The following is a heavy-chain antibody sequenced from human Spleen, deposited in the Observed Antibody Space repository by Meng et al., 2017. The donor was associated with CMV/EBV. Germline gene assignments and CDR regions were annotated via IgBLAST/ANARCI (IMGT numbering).Heavy chain of an antibody. D-gene: IGHD6-13*01. V-gene: IGHV1-69*05. CDR3: ARGEQQLDF. J-gene: IGHJ4*02. CDR1: GYTLTELS. Sequence: SVKVSCKVSGYTLTELSMHWVRQAPGQGLEWMGGIIPIFGTANYAQKFQGRVTITTDESTSTAYMELSSLRSEDTAVYYCARGEQQLDFWGQGTLVTVSS. CDR2: IIPIFGTA.